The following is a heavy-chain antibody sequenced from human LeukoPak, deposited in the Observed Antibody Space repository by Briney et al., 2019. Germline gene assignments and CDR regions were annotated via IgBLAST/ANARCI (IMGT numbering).Heavy chain of an antibody. D-gene: IGHD3-3*01. CDR2: MYYSGST. J-gene: IGHJ4*02. CDR3: ARDFRGGYDFWSGYYTPYYFDY. Sequence: SETLSLTCTVSGGSISSSGYYWGWIRQPPGKGLEWIGSMYYSGSTYHNPSLKSRATISVDTSKNQFSLKLSSVTAADTAVYYCARDFRGGYDFWSGYYTPYYFDYWGQGTLVTVSS. CDR1: GGSISSSGYY. V-gene: IGHV4-39*07.